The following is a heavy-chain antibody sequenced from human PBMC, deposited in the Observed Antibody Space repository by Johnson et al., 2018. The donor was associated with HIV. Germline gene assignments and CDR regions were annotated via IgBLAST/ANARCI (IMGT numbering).Heavy chain of an antibody. Sequence: VQLVESGGGVVRPGGSLRLSCAASGFTFSSYAMHWVRQAPGKGLEWVSYISSSGSTIYYADSVQGRFTISRDNSKNTLYLQMNSLRAEDTAVYYCASFAAAGDAFDIWGQGTMVTVSS. CDR3: ASFAAAGDAFDI. D-gene: IGHD6-13*01. CDR1: GFTFSSYA. CDR2: ISSSGSTI. V-gene: IGHV3-48*01. J-gene: IGHJ3*02.